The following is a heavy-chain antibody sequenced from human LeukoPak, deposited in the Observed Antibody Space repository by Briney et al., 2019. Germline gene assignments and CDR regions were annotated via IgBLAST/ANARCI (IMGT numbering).Heavy chain of an antibody. J-gene: IGHJ6*03. V-gene: IGHV3-33*06. CDR1: GFTLSTSG. CDR2: MWADGMDK. Sequence: PGRSLRLSCVASGFTLSTSGMHWVRQAPGKGLEWVALMWADGMDKDYKDSVKGRFTVSRDNSKNTLFLQMTSLRAEDTAVYYCAKGIKSCTHTNCYENTYYMDVWGKGTSVTVSS. CDR3: AKGIKSCTHTNCYENTYYMDV. D-gene: IGHD2-2*01.